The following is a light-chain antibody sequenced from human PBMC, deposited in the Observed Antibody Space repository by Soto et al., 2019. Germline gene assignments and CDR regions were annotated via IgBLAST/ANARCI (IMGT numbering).Light chain of an antibody. V-gene: IGLV1-44*01. Sequence: QSVLTQPPSASGTPGQRVTISCSGSSSNIEENSVTWYQWLPGAAPRLLIYNDYQRPSGVSDRFSGSKSGTSASLAISGLQSEDDADYYCTAWDDSLNAWLFGGGTQLTVL. CDR2: NDY. J-gene: IGLJ3*02. CDR1: SSNIEENS. CDR3: TAWDDSLNAWL.